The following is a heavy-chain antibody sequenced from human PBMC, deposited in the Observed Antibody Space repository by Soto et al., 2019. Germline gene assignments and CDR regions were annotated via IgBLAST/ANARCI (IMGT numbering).Heavy chain of an antibody. CDR2: IKSKTDGGTT. J-gene: IGHJ4*02. Sequence: GGSLRLSCAASGFTFSNAWMSWVRQAPGKGLEWVGRIKSKTDGGTTDYAAPVKGRFTIPRDDSKNTLYLQMNSLKTEDTAVYYCTTVKVVPAAIRDYWGQGTLVTVSS. CDR1: GFTFSNAW. V-gene: IGHV3-15*01. D-gene: IGHD2-2*02. CDR3: TTVKVVPAAIRDY.